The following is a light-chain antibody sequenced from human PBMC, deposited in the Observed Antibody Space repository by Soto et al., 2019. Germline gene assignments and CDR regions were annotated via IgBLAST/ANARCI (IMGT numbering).Light chain of an antibody. CDR1: QSVTSDY. CDR3: QQYGRP. Sequence: IVLTQSPGTLSLSPGESATLSCRASQSVTSDYLAWYQQKPGQAPRLLIHGASSRATGIPDRFSGSGSGTDFTLTISRLEPEDFAVYYCQQYGRPFGQGTKVDIK. V-gene: IGKV3-20*01. J-gene: IGKJ1*01. CDR2: GAS.